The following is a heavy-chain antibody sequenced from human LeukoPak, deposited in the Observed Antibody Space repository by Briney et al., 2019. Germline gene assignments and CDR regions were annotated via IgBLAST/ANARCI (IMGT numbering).Heavy chain of an antibody. J-gene: IGHJ4*02. CDR1: GFTFSSYG. Sequence: PGGSLRLSCAASGFTFSSYGMSWVRQAPGKGLEWVSAISGSGGSTYYADSVKGRFTISRDNSKNTLYLQMNSLRAEDTAVYYCAKPGMRDSSGWFLYYFDYWGQGTLVTVSS. CDR2: ISGSGGST. D-gene: IGHD6-19*01. CDR3: AKPGMRDSSGWFLYYFDY. V-gene: IGHV3-23*01.